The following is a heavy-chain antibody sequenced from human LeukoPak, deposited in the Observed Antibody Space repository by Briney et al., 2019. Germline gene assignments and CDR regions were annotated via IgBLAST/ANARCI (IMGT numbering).Heavy chain of an antibody. Sequence: SETLSLTCAVYGGSFSGYYWSWIRQPPGKGLEWIGEINHSGSTNYNPSLKSRVTISVDTSKNQFSLKLSSVTAADTAVYYCAKSTNYYGSGSYYADWFDPWGQGTLVTVSS. CDR3: AKSTNYYGSGSYYADWFDP. D-gene: IGHD3-10*01. CDR2: INHSGST. V-gene: IGHV4-34*01. J-gene: IGHJ5*02. CDR1: GGSFSGYY.